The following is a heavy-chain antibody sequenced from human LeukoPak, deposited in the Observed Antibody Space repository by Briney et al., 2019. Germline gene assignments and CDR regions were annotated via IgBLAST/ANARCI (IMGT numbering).Heavy chain of an antibody. V-gene: IGHV3-53*01. J-gene: IGHJ3*02. CDR1: GFTVSSNF. D-gene: IGHD3-16*01. CDR3: ARDLLGGGTFDI. Sequence: GGSLRLSCAASGFTVSSNFMNWVSQAPGKGLEWVSDYADSVKGRFTISRDNSKNTLYLQMNSLRAEDTAVYYCARDLLGGGTFDIWGQGTMVTVSS.